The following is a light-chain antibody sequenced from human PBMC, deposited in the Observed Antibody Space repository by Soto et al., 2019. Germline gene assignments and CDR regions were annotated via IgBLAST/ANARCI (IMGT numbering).Light chain of an antibody. V-gene: IGKV3-15*01. CDR1: QSVSSN. J-gene: IGKJ2*01. CDR2: DAS. Sequence: EIVMTQSPATLSVSPGERATLSCRASQSVSSNLAWYQQRPGQAPRLLIYDASTRATGIPARFSGSGSGTEFTLTISSLQSEDFAVYYCQQDNNWPLYTFGQGTKVEIK. CDR3: QQDNNWPLYT.